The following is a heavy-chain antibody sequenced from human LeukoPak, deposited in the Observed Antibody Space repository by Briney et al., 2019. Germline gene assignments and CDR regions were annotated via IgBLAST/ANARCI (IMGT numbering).Heavy chain of an antibody. J-gene: IGHJ6*03. D-gene: IGHD3-10*01. V-gene: IGHV1-8*01. CDR2: MNPNSGNT. CDR1: GYTFTSYD. CDR3: ARAYYYGSGSPITYYYYYYMDV. Sequence: ASVKVSCKASGYTFTSYDINWVRQATGQGLEWMGWMNPNSGNTGYAQKFQGRVTMTRNTSISTAYMELSSLRSEDTAVYYCARAYYYGSGSPITYYYYYYMDVWGKRTTVTISS.